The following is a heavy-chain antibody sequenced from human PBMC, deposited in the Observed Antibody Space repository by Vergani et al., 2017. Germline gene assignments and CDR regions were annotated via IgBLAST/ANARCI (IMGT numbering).Heavy chain of an antibody. CDR2: INPNSGVT. J-gene: IGHJ3*02. V-gene: IGHV1-2*02. CDR1: GYTFTGYY. CDR3: ARGSGWYGFDAFDI. D-gene: IGHD6-19*01. Sequence: VQLVQSGAEVKKPGASVKVSCKASGYTFTGYYMHWVRQAPGQGLVWMGWINPNSGVTNYAQKFQGRVTMTRDKSISTAYMELSRLRSDDTAVYYCARGSGWYGFDAFDIWGQGTMVTVSS.